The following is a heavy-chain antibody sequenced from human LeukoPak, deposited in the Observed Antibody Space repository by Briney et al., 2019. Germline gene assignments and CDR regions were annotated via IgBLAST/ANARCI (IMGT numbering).Heavy chain of an antibody. V-gene: IGHV3-23*01. J-gene: IGHJ4*02. CDR2: ISGSGGST. CDR1: GFTFSSYA. D-gene: IGHD6-19*01. CDR3: AKDRPQQWLVPQASINDFDY. Sequence: PGGSLRLSCAASGFTFSSYAMSWVRQAPGKGLEWVSAISGSGGSTYYADSVKGRFTISRDNSKNTLYLQMNSLRAEDTAVYYCAKDRPQQWLVPQASINDFDYWGQGTLVTVSS.